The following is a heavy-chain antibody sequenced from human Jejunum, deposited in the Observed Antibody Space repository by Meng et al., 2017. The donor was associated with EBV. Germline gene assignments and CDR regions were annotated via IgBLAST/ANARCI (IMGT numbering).Heavy chain of an antibody. J-gene: IGHJ4*02. D-gene: IGHD5-12*01. Sequence: QAVERGPGLVKPSETLSHSRTCSSRSVNRSNVHWSWIREPSGKGLEWIGYIYYSGSTNDIPSLKSRVTISLDTSKNQFSLKLSSVTAADTAVYYCAGLRYSGYDRAFDYWGQGALVTVSS. V-gene: IGHV4-61*01. CDR2: IYYSGST. CDR3: AGLRYSGYDRAFDY. CDR1: SRSVNRSNVH.